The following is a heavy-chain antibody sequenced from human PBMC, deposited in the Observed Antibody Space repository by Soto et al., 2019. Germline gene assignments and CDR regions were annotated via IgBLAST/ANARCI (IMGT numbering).Heavy chain of an antibody. Sequence: KTGGSLRLSCAASVYTFSSYYVHWARRAPGRGFQWLGWINPSNEITTFSEFFQGRITMTRDTSTNTVHMELNMLTSDDTAVYYCKRGGWGDSPIDYWGQGTQVTVSS. D-gene: IGHD1-26*01. CDR3: KRGGWGDSPIDY. CDR2: INPSNEIT. V-gene: IGHV1-2*02. J-gene: IGHJ4*02. CDR1: VYTFSSYY.